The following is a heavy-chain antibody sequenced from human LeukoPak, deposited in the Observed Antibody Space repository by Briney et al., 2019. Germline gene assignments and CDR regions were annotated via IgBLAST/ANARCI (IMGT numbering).Heavy chain of an antibody. CDR3: AREVIAAHNWFDP. CDR2: IYYSGST. V-gene: IGHV4-59*12. CDR1: GGSISSYY. J-gene: IGHJ5*02. Sequence: SETLSLTCTVSGGSISSYYWSWIRQPPGKGLEWIGYIYYSGSTNYNPSLKSRVTISVDTSKNQFSLRLSSVTAADTAVYYCAREVIAAHNWFDPWGQGTLVIVSS. D-gene: IGHD6-6*01.